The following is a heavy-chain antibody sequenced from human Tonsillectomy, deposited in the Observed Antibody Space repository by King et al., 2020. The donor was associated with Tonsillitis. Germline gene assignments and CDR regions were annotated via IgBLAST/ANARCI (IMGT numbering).Heavy chain of an antibody. J-gene: IGHJ4*02. V-gene: IGHV3-7*01. CDR3: ARGTFYDSTAYRPFDY. D-gene: IGHD3-22*01. CDR1: GFTIINSW. CDR2: RKKDGRNT. Sequence: VQLVESGGGLVQPGGSLRLSCGASGFTIINSWINCVRQAPGRGLEWLGSRKKDGRNTHNVDSVMGLFTISRDNCRNSLYLQMNSLRAEDTAVYFCARGTFYDSTAYRPFDYWGQGSLVTVSS.